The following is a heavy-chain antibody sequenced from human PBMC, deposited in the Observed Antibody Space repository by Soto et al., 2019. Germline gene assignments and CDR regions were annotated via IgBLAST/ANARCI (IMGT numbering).Heavy chain of an antibody. CDR2: IWYDGSNK. CDR3: ASAGRDYDAFDI. D-gene: IGHD4-17*01. V-gene: IGHV3-33*01. J-gene: IGHJ3*02. CDR1: GFTFSSYG. Sequence: GGSLRLSCAASGFTFSSYGMHWVRQAPGKGLEWVAVIWYDGSNKYYADSVKGRFTISRDNSKNTLYLQMNSLRAEDTAVYYCASAGRDYDAFDIWGQGTMVTVSS.